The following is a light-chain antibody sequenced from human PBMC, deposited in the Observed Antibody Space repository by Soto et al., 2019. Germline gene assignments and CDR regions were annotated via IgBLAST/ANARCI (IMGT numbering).Light chain of an antibody. CDR1: SSDVGGYNY. CDR3: SSYTSGSTPEV. V-gene: IGLV2-14*01. Sequence: QSALTQPASVSGSPGQSITISCTGTSSDVGGYNYVSWYQQHPGKAPKLMIYDVSNRPSGVSNRFSGSKSGNTASLTISGLQAEDEADYYCSSYTSGSTPEVFGTGTKVTVL. J-gene: IGLJ1*01. CDR2: DVS.